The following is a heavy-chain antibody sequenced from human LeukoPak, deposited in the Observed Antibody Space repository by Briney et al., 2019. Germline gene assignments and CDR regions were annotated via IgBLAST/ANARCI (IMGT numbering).Heavy chain of an antibody. Sequence: GGSLRLSCAASGFTFDDYGMSWVRQAPGKGLEWVSGINWNGGSTGYADSVKGRFTISRDNSKNTLYLQMNSLRAEDTAVYYCANYYGSGSYFSPFDYWGQGTLVTVSS. CDR1: GFTFDDYG. J-gene: IGHJ4*02. V-gene: IGHV3-20*04. CDR3: ANYYGSGSYFSPFDY. CDR2: INWNGGST. D-gene: IGHD3-10*01.